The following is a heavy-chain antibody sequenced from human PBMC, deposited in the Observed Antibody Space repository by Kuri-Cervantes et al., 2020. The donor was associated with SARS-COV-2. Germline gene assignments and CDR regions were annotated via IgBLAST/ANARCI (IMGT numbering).Heavy chain of an antibody. CDR3: ARVHPGPEFYYGMDV. CDR2: TYYRSKWYN. D-gene: IGHD3-10*01. V-gene: IGHV6-1*01. Sequence: LRLSCAIFGDSVSSNTAAWNWIRQSPSRGLEWLGRTYYRSKWYNDYAVSVKSRITINPDTSKNQFSLHLNSVTPEDTAVYYCARVHPGPEFYYGMDVWGQGTTVTVSS. CDR1: GDSVSSNTAA. J-gene: IGHJ6*02.